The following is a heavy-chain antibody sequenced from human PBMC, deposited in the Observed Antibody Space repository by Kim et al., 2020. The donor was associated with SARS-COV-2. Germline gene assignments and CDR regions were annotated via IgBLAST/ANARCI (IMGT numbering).Heavy chain of an antibody. Sequence: GGSLRLSCVASGFILDTYGVTWVRQVPGKGLEWVAGISDDGGSTSYAESVRGLFTISRDNSRNTVYLQMNSLRAEDTATYSCARTVW. V-gene: IGHV3-23*01. CDR3: ARTV. CDR1: GFILDTYG. CDR2: ISDDGGST. J-gene: IGHJ3*01.